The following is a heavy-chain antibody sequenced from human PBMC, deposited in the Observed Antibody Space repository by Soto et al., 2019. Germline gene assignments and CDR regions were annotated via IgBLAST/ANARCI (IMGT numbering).Heavy chain of an antibody. Sequence: QVQLVQSGAEVKKPESSVKVSCKAPGGTFSTYAISWVRQAPGQGLEWMGGIIPMFGTANYAQRFQDRVTITAGESTNTGYMELSSVRSEDTAVYFCASGIQLWLRRINNGYSGWGQGTLVTVSS. D-gene: IGHD5-18*01. CDR3: ASGIQLWLRRINNGYSG. CDR2: IIPMFGTA. J-gene: IGHJ4*02. V-gene: IGHV1-69*12. CDR1: GGTFSTYA.